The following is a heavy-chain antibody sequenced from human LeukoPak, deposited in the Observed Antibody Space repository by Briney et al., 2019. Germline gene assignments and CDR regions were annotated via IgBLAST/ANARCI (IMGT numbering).Heavy chain of an antibody. Sequence: SETLSLTCTVSGGSISSYYWSWIRQPPGKGLEWIGYIYYSGSTYYNPSLKSRVTISVDTSKNQFSLKLSSVTAADTAVYYCARVAPPETMIVPMNWGQGTLVTVSS. CDR1: GGSISSYY. CDR2: IYYSGST. D-gene: IGHD3-22*01. J-gene: IGHJ4*02. V-gene: IGHV4-59*12. CDR3: ARVAPPETMIVPMN.